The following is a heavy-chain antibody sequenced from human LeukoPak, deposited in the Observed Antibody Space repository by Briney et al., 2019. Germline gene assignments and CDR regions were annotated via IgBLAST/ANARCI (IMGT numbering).Heavy chain of an antibody. Sequence: ASVKVSCKASGYTFTSYDINWVRQATGQGLEWVGWMNPNSGNTGYAQKFQGRVTMTRNTSISTAYMELSSLRSEDTAVYYCARGGQLGSFGSYYMDVWGKGTTVTISS. J-gene: IGHJ6*03. CDR2: MNPNSGNT. V-gene: IGHV1-8*01. CDR1: GYTFTSYD. D-gene: IGHD6-13*01. CDR3: ARGGQLGSFGSYYMDV.